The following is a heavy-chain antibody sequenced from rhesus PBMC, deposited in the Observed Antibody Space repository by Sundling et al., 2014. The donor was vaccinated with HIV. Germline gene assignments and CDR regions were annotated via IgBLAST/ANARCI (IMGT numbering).Heavy chain of an antibody. J-gene: IGHJ4*01. D-gene: IGHD3-28*01. CDR2: IGGSSGGT. Sequence: QVQLQESGPGLVKPSETLSLTCAVSGDSITDYFWNWIRQPPGRGLEWIGYIGGSSGGTSYNPSLQSRVSISKDTSKNQFSLDLSSVTAADTAVYYCARGRRYYSGDYFFDYWGQGVLVTVSS. CDR1: GDSITDYF. CDR3: ARGRRYYSGDYFFDY. V-gene: IGHV4-165*01.